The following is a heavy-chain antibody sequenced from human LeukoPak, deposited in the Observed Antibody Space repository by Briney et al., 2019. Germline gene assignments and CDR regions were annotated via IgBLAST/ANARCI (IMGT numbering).Heavy chain of an antibody. D-gene: IGHD5-18*01. CDR1: GYTFTGYY. CDR2: INPNSGGT. J-gene: IGHJ3*02. V-gene: IGHV1-2*02. CDR3: ARDLVIQLWNDAFDI. Sequence: VKVSCKASGYTFTGYYMHWVRQAPGQGLEWMGWINPNSGGTNYAQKFQGRVTMTRDTSISTAYMELSRLRSDDTAVYYCARDLVIQLWNDAFDIWGQGTMVTVSS.